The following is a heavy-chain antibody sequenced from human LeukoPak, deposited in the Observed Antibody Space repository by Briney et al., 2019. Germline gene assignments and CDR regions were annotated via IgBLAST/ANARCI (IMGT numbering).Heavy chain of an antibody. CDR3: ARGGATYYYMDV. D-gene: IGHD4-17*01. J-gene: IGHJ6*03. V-gene: IGHV1-69*01. CDR2: IIPIFGTA. CDR1: GGTFSSYA. Sequence: SVKFSCKASGGTFSSYAISWVRQAPGQGLEWMGGIIPIFGTANYAQKFQGGVTITADESTSTAYMELSSLRSEDTAVYYCARGGATYYYMDVWGKGTTVTVSS.